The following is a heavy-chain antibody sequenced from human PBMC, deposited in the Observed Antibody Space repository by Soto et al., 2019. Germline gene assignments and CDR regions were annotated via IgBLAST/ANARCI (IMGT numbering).Heavy chain of an antibody. CDR2: ISSSSSYI. J-gene: IGHJ3*02. CDR1: GFTFISDS. CDR3: ARDRGYSGYGQDYDAFDI. Sequence: TGGSLRVSCAASGFTFISDSMNWGLQAPWKGLEWVSSISSSSSYIYYADSVKGRFTISRDNAKNSLYLQMNSLRAEDTAVYYCARDRGYSGYGQDYDAFDISGQGTIVTVSS. D-gene: IGHD5-12*01. V-gene: IGHV3-21*01.